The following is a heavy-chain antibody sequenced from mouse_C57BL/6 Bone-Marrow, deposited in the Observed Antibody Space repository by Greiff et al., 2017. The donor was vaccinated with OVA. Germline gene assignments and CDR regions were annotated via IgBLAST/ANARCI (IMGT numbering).Heavy chain of an antibody. CDR2: IYPRSGNT. D-gene: IGHD2-3*01. CDR3: ARRDDGYYLAWFAY. CDR1: GYTFTSYG. V-gene: IGHV1-81*01. J-gene: IGHJ3*01. Sequence: VQLQQSGAELARPGASVKLSCKASGYTFTSYGISWVKQRTGQGLEWIGEIYPRSGNTYYNEKFKGKATLTADKSSSTAYMELRSLTSEDSAVYFCARRDDGYYLAWFAYWGQGTLVTVSA.